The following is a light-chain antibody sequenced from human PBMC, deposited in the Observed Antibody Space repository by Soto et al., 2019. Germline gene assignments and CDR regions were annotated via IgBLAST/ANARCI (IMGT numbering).Light chain of an antibody. Sequence: DIQMTQSPSTLSASVGDRVTITCRASQSIGSSLAWFQQKPGKAPKLLIYDASSLESGVPSRFSGSGSGTEFSLTINSLQADDFATYSCQQYSSYSRTFGQGTKVDIK. CDR2: DAS. CDR3: QQYSSYSRT. J-gene: IGKJ1*01. V-gene: IGKV1-5*01. CDR1: QSIGSS.